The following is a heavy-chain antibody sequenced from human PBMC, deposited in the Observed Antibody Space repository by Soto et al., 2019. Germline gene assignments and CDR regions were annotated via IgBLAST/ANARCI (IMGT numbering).Heavy chain of an antibody. J-gene: IGHJ3*02. CDR2: IYHSGSA. CDR1: GGSVSSXXW. Sequence: QVQLQESXPGLVKPSGTLSLTCAVSGGSVSSXXWXXWVRQSPGKGLEWMGEIYHSGSAHYNPSLKXRXXXXXXXXXXXXXXXXXXXXXXXTAVYYCARVPGVVVSADDAFDIWGPGTRVIVXS. CDR3: ARVPGVVVSADDAFDI. D-gene: IGHD2-21*02. V-gene: IGHV4-4*02.